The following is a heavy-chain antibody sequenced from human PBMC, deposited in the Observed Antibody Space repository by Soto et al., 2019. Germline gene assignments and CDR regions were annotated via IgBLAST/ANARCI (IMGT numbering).Heavy chain of an antibody. CDR2: INPNSGGT. CDR3: ARGYCRGGSCSPDAFDL. D-gene: IGHD2-15*01. J-gene: IGHJ3*01. Sequence: GASVKVSCKSSGYTFTGYYMHWVRQAPGQGLEWMGWINPNSGGTNYAQKFQGWVTMTRDTSISTAYMELSRLRSDDTAMYYCARGYCRGGSCSPDAFDLRGQGTMVTVSS. V-gene: IGHV1-2*04. CDR1: GYTFTGYY.